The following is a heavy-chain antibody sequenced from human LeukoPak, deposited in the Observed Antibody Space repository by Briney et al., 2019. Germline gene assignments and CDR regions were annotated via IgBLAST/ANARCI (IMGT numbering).Heavy chain of an antibody. CDR1: GYTFTSYA. Sequence: ASVKVSCKASGYTFTSYAMNWVRQAPGQGLEWMGWINTNTGNPTYAQGFTGRFVFSLDTSVSTAYLQISSLKAEDTAVYYCARDPGRLPSYYYYYMDVWGKGTTVTVSS. D-gene: IGHD4-11*01. CDR3: ARDPGRLPSYYYYYMDV. CDR2: INTNTGNP. V-gene: IGHV7-4-1*02. J-gene: IGHJ6*03.